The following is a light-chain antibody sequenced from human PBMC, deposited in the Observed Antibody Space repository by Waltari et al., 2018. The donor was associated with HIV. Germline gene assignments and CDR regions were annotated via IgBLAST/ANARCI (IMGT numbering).Light chain of an antibody. Sequence: IQMTQSASALSASVGDRVTITCRASQSVNTYLAWYQQRPGEAPNLLIFKTSSLQTGVPSRFSGSGSGTEFTLTISDLQPEDFGTYYCQQYSSKSWTFGQGTKVEVK. CDR3: QQYSSKSWT. CDR2: KTS. J-gene: IGKJ1*01. V-gene: IGKV1-5*03. CDR1: QSVNTY.